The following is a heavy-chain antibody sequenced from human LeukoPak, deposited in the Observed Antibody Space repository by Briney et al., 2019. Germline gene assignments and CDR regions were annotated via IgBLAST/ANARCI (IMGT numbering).Heavy chain of an antibody. D-gene: IGHD3-22*01. J-gene: IGHJ6*03. CDR2: IYTSGST. Sequence: SETLSLTCTVFGGSISSYYWSWIRQPAGKGLEWIGRIYTSGSTNYNPSLKSRVTMSVDTSKNQFSLKLSSVTAADTAVYYCAREGYYDSSGYYLQSHYYYYYMDVWGKGTTVTVSS. V-gene: IGHV4-4*07. CDR3: AREGYYDSSGYYLQSHYYYYYMDV. CDR1: GGSISSYY.